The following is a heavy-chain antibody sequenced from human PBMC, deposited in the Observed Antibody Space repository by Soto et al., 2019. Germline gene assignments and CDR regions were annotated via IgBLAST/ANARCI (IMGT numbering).Heavy chain of an antibody. D-gene: IGHD3-10*01. CDR2: ISAYNGNT. Sequence: ASVKVSCKASGYTFTSYGISWVRQAPGQGLEWMGWISAYNGNTNYAQKLQGRVTMTTDTSTSTAYMQLRSLRSDDTAVYYCARLVSSRGWFDPWGQGTLVTVSS. CDR1: GYTFTSYG. J-gene: IGHJ5*02. V-gene: IGHV1-18*01. CDR3: ARLVSSRGWFDP.